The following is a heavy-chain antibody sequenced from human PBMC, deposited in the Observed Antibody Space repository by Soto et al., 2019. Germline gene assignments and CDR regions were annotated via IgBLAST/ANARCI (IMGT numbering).Heavy chain of an antibody. V-gene: IGHV3-21*01. D-gene: IGHD3-22*01. Sequence: EVQLVESGGGLVKPGGSLRLSCAASGFTFSSYSMNWVRQAPGKGLEWVSSISSSSSYIYYADSVKGRFTISRDNAKNSLYLQMNSLRAEDTAVYYCARDPTYYYDSSGPGESQHWGQGTLVTVSS. CDR1: GFTFSSYS. J-gene: IGHJ1*01. CDR2: ISSSSSYI. CDR3: ARDPTYYYDSSGPGESQH.